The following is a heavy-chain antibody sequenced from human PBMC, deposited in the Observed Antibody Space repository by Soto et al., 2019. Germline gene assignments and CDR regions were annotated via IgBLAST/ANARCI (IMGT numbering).Heavy chain of an antibody. CDR1: GFTFSSYA. Sequence: TGGSLRLSCAASGFTFSSYAMSWVRQAPGKGLEWVSAISGSGGSTYYADSVKGRFTISRDNSKNTLYLQMNSLRAEDTAVYYCAKDQVLRFLEWLSDYGMDVWGQGTTVTVSS. J-gene: IGHJ6*02. V-gene: IGHV3-23*01. D-gene: IGHD3-3*01. CDR2: ISGSGGST. CDR3: AKDQVLRFLEWLSDYGMDV.